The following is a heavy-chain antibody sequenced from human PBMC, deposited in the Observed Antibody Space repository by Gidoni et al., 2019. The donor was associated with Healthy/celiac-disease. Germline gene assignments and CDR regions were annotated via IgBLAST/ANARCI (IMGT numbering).Heavy chain of an antibody. V-gene: IGHV1-24*01. J-gene: IGHJ3*02. D-gene: IGHD5-12*01. CDR1: GYTLTELS. CDR2: FDPEDGET. CDR3: ATRKSGLDAFDI. Sequence: QVQLVQSGAEVKKPGASVKVSCKVSGYTLTELSMQWVRPAPGKGLEWMGGFDPEDGETIYAQKFQGRVTMTEDTSTDTAYMELSSLRSEGTAVYYCATRKSGLDAFDIWGQGTMVTVSS.